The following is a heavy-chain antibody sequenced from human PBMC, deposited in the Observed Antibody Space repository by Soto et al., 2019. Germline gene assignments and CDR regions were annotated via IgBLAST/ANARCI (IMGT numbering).Heavy chain of an antibody. D-gene: IGHD2-15*01. CDR3: AREDIVGGMDV. CDR2: ISSSSSYT. J-gene: IGHJ6*02. CDR1: GFTLSDYY. V-gene: IGHV3-11*06. Sequence: GSLRLSCAASGFTLSDYYMSWIRQAPGKGLEWVSYISSSSSYTNYADSVKGRFTISRDNAKNSLYLQMNSLRAEDTAVYYCAREDIVGGMDVWGQGTTVTVSS.